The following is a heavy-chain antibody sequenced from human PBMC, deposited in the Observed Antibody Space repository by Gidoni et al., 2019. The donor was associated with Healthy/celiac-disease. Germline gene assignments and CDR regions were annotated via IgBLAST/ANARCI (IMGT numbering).Heavy chain of an antibody. CDR2: IIPILGIA. D-gene: IGHD5-12*01. V-gene: IGHV1-69*04. J-gene: IGHJ4*02. Sequence: QVQLVQSGAEVTKPGSSVKVSCKASGGTFSSYAISWVRQAPGQGLEWMGRIIPILGIANYAQKFQGRVTITADKSTSTAYMELSSLRSEDTAVYYCARDDMATIKVLFDYWGQGTLVTVSS. CDR3: ARDDMATIKVLFDY. CDR1: GGTFSSYA.